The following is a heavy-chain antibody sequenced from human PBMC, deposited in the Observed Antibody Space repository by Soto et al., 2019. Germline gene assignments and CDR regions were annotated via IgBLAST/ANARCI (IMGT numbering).Heavy chain of an antibody. CDR3: ARGRYSSGWREWYFDY. V-gene: IGHV3-13*01. CDR1: SYD. CDR2: IGTAGDT. D-gene: IGHD6-19*01. J-gene: IGHJ4*02. Sequence: SYDMHWVRQATGKGLEWVSAIGTAGDTYYPGSVKGRFTISRENAKNSLYLQMNSLRAGDTAVYYCARGRYSSGWREWYFDYWGQGTLVTVSS.